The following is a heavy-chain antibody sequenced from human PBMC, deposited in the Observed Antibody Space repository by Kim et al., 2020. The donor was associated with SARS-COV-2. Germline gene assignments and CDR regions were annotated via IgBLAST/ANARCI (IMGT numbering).Heavy chain of an antibody. CDR3: ARATGDY. V-gene: IGHV3-7*01. J-gene: IGHJ4*02. D-gene: IGHD3-10*01. CDR2: IKENG. CDR1: GFTFSNYW. Sequence: GGSLRLSCAASGFTFSNYWMTWVRRAPGKGLEWVATIKENGDSVKGRFTISRDNAKNSLHLQMNSLRVEDTAVYYCARATGDYWGQGTLVTVSS.